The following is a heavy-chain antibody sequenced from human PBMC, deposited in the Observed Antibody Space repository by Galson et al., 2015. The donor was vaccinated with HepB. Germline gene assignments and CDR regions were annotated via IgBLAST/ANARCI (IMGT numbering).Heavy chain of an antibody. CDR1: GFTFSNYG. CDR3: ARDSRATFGEPNWFDP. V-gene: IGHV3-48*01. CDR2: ISASSSTI. D-gene: IGHD3-3*01. Sequence: SLRLSCAASGFTFSNYGMHWVRQAPGKGLEWISYISASSSTIDYADSVKGRFTISRDNAKNSLYLQMNSLRAEDTAVYYCARDSRATFGEPNWFDPWGQGTLVTVSS. J-gene: IGHJ5*02.